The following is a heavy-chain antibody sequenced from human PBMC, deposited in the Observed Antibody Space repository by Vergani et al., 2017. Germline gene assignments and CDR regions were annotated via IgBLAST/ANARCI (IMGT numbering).Heavy chain of an antibody. J-gene: IGHJ4*02. CDR2: IRSKNDGGTA. D-gene: IGHD2-2*02. V-gene: IGHV3-15*01. CDR3: YTDYHDY. Sequence: EVQLVESGGGLIKPGGSLRLSCLVSGITFKNAWINWVRQAPGQGLEWIGRIRSKNDGGTADYAAPLKGRFTISRDDSKDSAFLLVNNLKTEDTAVYFCYTDYHDYWGQGTLVTVSS. CDR1: GITFKNAW.